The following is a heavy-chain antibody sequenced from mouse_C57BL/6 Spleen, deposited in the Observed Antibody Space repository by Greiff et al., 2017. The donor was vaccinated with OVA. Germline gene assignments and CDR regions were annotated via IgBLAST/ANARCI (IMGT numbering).Heavy chain of an antibody. CDR1: GYTFTSYW. V-gene: IGHV1-55*01. D-gene: IGHD1-1*01. J-gene: IGHJ2*01. CDR2: IYPGSGST. Sequence: QVQLQQPGAELVKPGASVKMSCKASGYTFTSYWITWVKQRPGQGLEWIGDIYPGSGSTNYNEKFKSKATLTVDTSTSTAYMHLSSPTSEDSAVYYSARKGYYYGSSPDYWGQGTTLTVSS. CDR3: ARKGYYYGSSPDY.